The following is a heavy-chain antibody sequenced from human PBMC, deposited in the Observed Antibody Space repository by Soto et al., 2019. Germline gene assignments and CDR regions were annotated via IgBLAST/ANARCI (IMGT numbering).Heavy chain of an antibody. V-gene: IGHV3-74*01. CDR3: SRGGRYRENYYFGMDF. J-gene: IGHJ6*02. Sequence: EVQLVESGGGLLQPGGSLRLSCAASGFTLSNFWMHWVRQAPGKGLEWVSRINSDGRSTSYVDSVKGRFTISRDNANNTLYLEMNSLRVEDTAVYFCSRGGRYRENYYFGMDFWGQGTTVTFSS. CDR1: GFTLSNFW. CDR2: INSDGRST. D-gene: IGHD1-26*01.